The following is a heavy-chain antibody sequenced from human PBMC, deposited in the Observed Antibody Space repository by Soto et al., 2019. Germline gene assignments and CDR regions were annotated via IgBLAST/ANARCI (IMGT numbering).Heavy chain of an antibody. V-gene: IGHV1-69*02. J-gene: IGHJ2*01. CDR1: GGTFTDDT. CDR3: AKKLGPSAFDL. D-gene: IGHD1-26*01. CDR2: IIPVLDLS. Sequence: QVQLVQSGAEVKKPGSSVKVSCKASGGTFTDDTITWVRQAPGQGLEWMGRIIPVLDLSNYAQKFQGRVTITADKSTTTSYMELSGLTSEDTAVYYCAKKLGPSAFDLWGRGTLVTVSS.